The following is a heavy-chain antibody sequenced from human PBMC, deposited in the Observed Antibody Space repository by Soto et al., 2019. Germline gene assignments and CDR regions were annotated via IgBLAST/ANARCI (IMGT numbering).Heavy chain of an antibody. D-gene: IGHD4-17*01. V-gene: IGHV3-23*01. CDR3: AKDRGTTTVTFDAIQH. J-gene: IGHJ1*01. CDR1: GFSFNSYS. Sequence: EVQLLESGGGLVQPGGSLRLSCAASGFSFNSYSMSWVRQAPGKGLEWVAGIIGSSDSAYYADSVKGRVTISRDNSKKTLYLQMNDLRAVDTAIYYCAKDRGTTTVTFDAIQHWGQGTLVAVSS. CDR2: IIGSSDSA.